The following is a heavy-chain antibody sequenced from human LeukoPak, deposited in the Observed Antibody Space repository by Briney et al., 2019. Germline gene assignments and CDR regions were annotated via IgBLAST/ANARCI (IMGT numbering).Heavy chain of an antibody. Sequence: ASVXVSCKASGYRFTSYDMHWVRQAPGQGVEWMGIINPSGGSTNYAQRFQGRVAMTRETSTSTVYMEVNSLTSEDTAVYFCARDGPTAAPFDYWGQGTLVTVXS. D-gene: IGHD2-2*01. CDR3: ARDGPTAAPFDY. CDR2: INPSGGST. V-gene: IGHV1-46*01. J-gene: IGHJ4*02. CDR1: GYRFTSYD.